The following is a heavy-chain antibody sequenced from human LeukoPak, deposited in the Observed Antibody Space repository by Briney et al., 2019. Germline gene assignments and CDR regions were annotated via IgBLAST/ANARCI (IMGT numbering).Heavy chain of an antibody. V-gene: IGHV3-11*06. Sequence: PGGSLRLSCAASGFTFSDYYMSWVRQAPGKGLEWVSYISSSSSYTNYADSVTGPFTISSNNANISLYLQITTLRAEDTAVYYCARDMGSSWHSDYWGQGTLVTVSS. CDR2: ISSSSSYT. J-gene: IGHJ4*02. CDR1: GFTFSDYY. D-gene: IGHD6-13*01. CDR3: ARDMGSSWHSDY.